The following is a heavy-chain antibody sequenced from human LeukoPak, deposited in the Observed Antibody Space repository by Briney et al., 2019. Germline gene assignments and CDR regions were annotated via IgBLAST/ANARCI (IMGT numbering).Heavy chain of an antibody. CDR1: GYTFTGYY. D-gene: IGHD2-8*01. Sequence: GASVKVSCKASGYTFTGYYMHWVRQAPGQGLEWMGWINPNSGGTNYAQKFQGRVTMTRDTSISTAYMELSSLRSEDTAAYYCGRGRGNGRPENYFDYWGQGTLVTVSS. CDR3: GRGRGNGRPENYFDY. V-gene: IGHV1-2*02. CDR2: INPNSGGT. J-gene: IGHJ4*02.